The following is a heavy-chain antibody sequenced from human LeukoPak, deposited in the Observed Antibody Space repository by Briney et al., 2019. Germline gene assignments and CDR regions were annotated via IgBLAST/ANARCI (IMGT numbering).Heavy chain of an antibody. CDR1: GYTFTGYY. Sequence: ASVKVSCKASGYTFTGYYMHWVRQVPGQGLEWMGRINPNSGGTNYAQKFQGRVTMTRDTSISTAYMELSRLRSDDTAVYYCARDRSLIIKDYYYYGMDVWGQGTTVTVSS. V-gene: IGHV1-2*06. CDR3: ARDRSLIIKDYYYYGMDV. CDR2: INPNSGGT. J-gene: IGHJ6*02. D-gene: IGHD2-8*01.